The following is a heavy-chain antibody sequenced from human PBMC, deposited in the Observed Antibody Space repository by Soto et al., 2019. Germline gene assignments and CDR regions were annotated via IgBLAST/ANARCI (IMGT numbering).Heavy chain of an antibody. CDR2: IYPDDSDT. Sequence: PGESLKISCQAPGYSFSNFWIAWVRQMPGEGLEWLGIIYPDDSDTRYSPSFLGQVTISADKSIKTTHLQWSSLKASDTAIYFCASSVLVTSTMDYFDLWGQGTLVTVSS. J-gene: IGHJ4*02. CDR1: GYSFSNFW. V-gene: IGHV5-51*01. D-gene: IGHD2-8*02. CDR3: ASSVLVTSTMDYFDL.